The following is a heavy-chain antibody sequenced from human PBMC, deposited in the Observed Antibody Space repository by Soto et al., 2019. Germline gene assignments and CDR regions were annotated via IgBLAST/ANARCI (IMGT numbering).Heavy chain of an antibody. CDR1: GYSFTSYW. CDR2: TYPGDSDT. Sequence: PGESLKISCKGSGYSFTSYWIGWVRQMPGKGLEWMGITYPGDSDTRYSPSLQGQVTISADKSISTAYLQWSSLKASDTAMYYCARHCPPGTLGRLVFGCHHYYDYGMDVWGQGTTVTVS. D-gene: IGHD1-7*01. J-gene: IGHJ6*02. V-gene: IGHV5-51*01. CDR3: ARHCPPGTLGRLVFGCHHYYDYGMDV.